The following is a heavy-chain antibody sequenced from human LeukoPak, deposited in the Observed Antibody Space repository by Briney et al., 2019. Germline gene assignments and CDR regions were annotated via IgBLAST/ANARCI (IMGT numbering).Heavy chain of an antibody. J-gene: IGHJ6*02. V-gene: IGHV4-30-4*08. CDR1: GGSISSSSYY. CDR2: IHYSGST. CDR3: GGDVLLWLGEGRNYYYYGMDV. Sequence: SETLSLTCTVSGGSISSSSYYWGWIRQPPGKGLEWIGYIHYSGSTYYNPSLKSRLTISVDTSKNQFSLKLSSVTAADTAVYYCGGDVLLWLGEGRNYYYYGMDVWGQGTTVTVSS. D-gene: IGHD3-10*01.